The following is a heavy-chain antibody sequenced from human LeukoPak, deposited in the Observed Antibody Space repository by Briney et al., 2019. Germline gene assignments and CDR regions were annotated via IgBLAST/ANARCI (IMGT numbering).Heavy chain of an antibody. D-gene: IGHD3-16*01. Sequence: SVKVSCKASGGTFSSYAISWVRQAPGQGLEWMGGMIPIFGTANYAQKFQGRVTITTDESTSAAYMELSSLRSEDTAVYYCARDDSRGTTDYWGQGTLVTVSS. CDR1: GGTFSSYA. V-gene: IGHV1-69*05. J-gene: IGHJ4*02. CDR2: MIPIFGTA. CDR3: ARDDSRGTTDY.